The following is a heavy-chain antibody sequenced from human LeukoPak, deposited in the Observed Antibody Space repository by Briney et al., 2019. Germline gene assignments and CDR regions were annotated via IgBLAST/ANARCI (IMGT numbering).Heavy chain of an antibody. Sequence: PGGSLRLSCAASGFTFSSYAMSWVRQAPGKGLEWVSAISGSGGSTYYADSVKGRFTISRDNSKNTLYLQMNSLRAEDTAVYYCARVSCSSTSCPRRDALDVWGQGTMVTVSS. J-gene: IGHJ3*01. D-gene: IGHD2-2*01. V-gene: IGHV3-23*01. CDR1: GFTFSSYA. CDR2: ISGSGGST. CDR3: ARVSCSSTSCPRRDALDV.